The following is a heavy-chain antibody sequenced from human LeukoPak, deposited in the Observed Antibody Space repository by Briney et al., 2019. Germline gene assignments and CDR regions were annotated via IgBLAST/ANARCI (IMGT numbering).Heavy chain of an antibody. Sequence: SETLSLTCNVSGDSISSYHWTWIRQPPGKGLEWIGYIYYSGSTKYNPSLKSRVTISVDTTKNQFSLKLTSVTAADTAVYYCARDPPETVYDSSGYPILDAFDIWGQGTMVTVSS. CDR2: IYYSGST. CDR3: ARDPPETVYDSSGYPILDAFDI. D-gene: IGHD3-22*01. V-gene: IGHV4-59*12. CDR1: GDSISSYH. J-gene: IGHJ3*02.